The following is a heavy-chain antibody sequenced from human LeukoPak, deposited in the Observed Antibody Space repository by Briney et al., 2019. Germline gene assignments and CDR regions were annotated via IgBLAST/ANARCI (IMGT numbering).Heavy chain of an antibody. Sequence: KTSETLSLTCTVSGGSISSYYWSWIRQPPGKGLEWIGYIYYSGSTNYNPSLKSRVTISVDTSKNQFSLKLSSVTAADTAVYYCASRYYDSSGYYYGMDVWGQGTTVTVSS. D-gene: IGHD3-22*01. CDR1: GGSISSYY. V-gene: IGHV4-59*01. CDR2: IYYSGST. CDR3: ASRYYDSSGYYYGMDV. J-gene: IGHJ6*02.